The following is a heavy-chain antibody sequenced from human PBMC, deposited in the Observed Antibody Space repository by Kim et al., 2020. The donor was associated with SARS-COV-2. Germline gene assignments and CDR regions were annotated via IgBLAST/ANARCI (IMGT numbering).Heavy chain of an antibody. D-gene: IGHD6-13*01. V-gene: IGHV1-69*13. CDR2: IIPIFGTA. Sequence: SVKVSCKASGGTFSSYAISWVRQAPGQGLEWMGGIIPIFGTANYAQKFQGRVTITADESTSTAYMELSSLRSEYTAVYYCARGRGDSSSWWDAFDIWGQGTMVTVSS. CDR3: ARGRGDSSSWWDAFDI. CDR1: GGTFSSYA. J-gene: IGHJ3*02.